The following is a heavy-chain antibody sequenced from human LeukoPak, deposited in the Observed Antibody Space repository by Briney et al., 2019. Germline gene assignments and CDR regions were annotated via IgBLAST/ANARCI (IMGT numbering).Heavy chain of an antibody. D-gene: IGHD1-26*01. V-gene: IGHV3-66*01. J-gene: IGHJ4*02. CDR1: GFTVNSNY. Sequence: PGGSLRLSCAASGFTVNSNYMSWVRQAPWKGLEWVSVVYSGDRTYYADSVKGRFTISRDDSTNTLYLLMNSLRAEDTAVYYCARGYLIDYWGQGTLVTVSS. CDR3: ARGYLIDY. CDR2: VYSGDRT.